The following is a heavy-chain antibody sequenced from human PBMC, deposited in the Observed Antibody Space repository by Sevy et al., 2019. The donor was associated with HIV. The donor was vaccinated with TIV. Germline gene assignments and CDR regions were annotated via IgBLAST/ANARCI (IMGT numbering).Heavy chain of an antibody. Sequence: GGSLRLSCGASGFTFSDHYMDWVRQAPGKGLEWVGRTRNKANSYTTEYAASVKGRFTISRDDSKNSLYLQMNSLKTEDTAVYYCARVSYYYDSSPDGYFDYWGQGTLVTVSS. CDR3: ARVSYYYDSSPDGYFDY. D-gene: IGHD3-22*01. J-gene: IGHJ4*02. CDR1: GFTFSDHY. CDR2: TRNKANSYTT. V-gene: IGHV3-72*01.